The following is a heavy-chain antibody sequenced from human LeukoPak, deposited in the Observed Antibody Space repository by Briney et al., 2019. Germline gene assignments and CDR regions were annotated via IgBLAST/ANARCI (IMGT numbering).Heavy chain of an antibody. Sequence: SETLSLTCTVSGGSISSGRYYWSWIRQPDGKGLEWIGRIYTSGSINYNSSLKSRVTISLDTSKNQFSLKLSSVTAADTAVYYCARELNLVRAVSYNWFDPWGQGTLVTVSS. CDR1: GGSISSGRYY. J-gene: IGHJ5*02. CDR3: ARELNLVRAVSYNWFDP. CDR2: IYTSGSI. V-gene: IGHV4-61*02. D-gene: IGHD3-10*01.